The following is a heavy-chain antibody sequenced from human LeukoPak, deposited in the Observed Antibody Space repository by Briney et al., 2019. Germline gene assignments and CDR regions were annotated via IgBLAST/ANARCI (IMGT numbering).Heavy chain of an antibody. CDR3: AKPNYDYLWGSYRHSTEYYFDY. D-gene: IGHD3-16*02. CDR1: GYTFTSYG. CDR2: ISAYNGNT. Sequence: ASVKVSCKASGYTFTSYGISWVRQAPGQGLEWMGWISAYNGNTNYAQKLQGRVTMTTDTSTSTAYMELRSLRSDDTAVYYCAKPNYDYLWGSYRHSTEYYFDYWGQGTLVTVSS. V-gene: IGHV1-18*01. J-gene: IGHJ4*02.